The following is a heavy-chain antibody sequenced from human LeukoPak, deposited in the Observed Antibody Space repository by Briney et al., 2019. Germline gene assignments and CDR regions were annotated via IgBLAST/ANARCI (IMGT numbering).Heavy chain of an antibody. Sequence: PSETLSLTCTVSGGSITSYYWGWIRQPPAKGLEWIGYIYYSGSTNYNPSLKSRVTISVDTSKNQFSLKLSSVTAADTAVYYCARERSGSYPPYYFDYWGQGALVTVSS. CDR1: GGSITSYY. CDR2: IYYSGST. D-gene: IGHD1-26*01. CDR3: ARERSGSYPPYYFDY. V-gene: IGHV4-59*01. J-gene: IGHJ4*02.